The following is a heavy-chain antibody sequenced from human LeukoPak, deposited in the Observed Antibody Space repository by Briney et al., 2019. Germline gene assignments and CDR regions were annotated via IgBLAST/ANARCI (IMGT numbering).Heavy chain of an antibody. CDR2: IYYSGTT. Sequence: PSETLSLTRTVSGGSISTYYWNWIRQPPGKGLEWIGYIYYSGTTNYNPSLKSRVTISVDTSKNQFSLKLTSVTAADTAVYHCARGYSSTWFKTWDFWGQGTLVTVSS. V-gene: IGHV4-59*08. J-gene: IGHJ4*02. CDR3: ARGYSSTWFKTWDF. CDR1: GGSISTYY. D-gene: IGHD6-13*01.